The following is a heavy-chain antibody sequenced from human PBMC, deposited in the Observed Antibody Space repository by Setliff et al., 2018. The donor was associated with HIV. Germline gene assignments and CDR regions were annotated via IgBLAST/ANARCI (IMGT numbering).Heavy chain of an antibody. CDR1: GFTFSISG. Sequence: SLRLSCVASGFTFSISGMHWVRQAPGKGLEWVTYIEYDESNKRYADNVKGRFTISRDNSKNTLYLQMNSLRLEDTALYYCVKGGMTNAAFNIWGPGTMVTVSS. D-gene: IGHD3-16*01. V-gene: IGHV3-30*19. CDR2: IEYDESNK. CDR3: VKGGMTNAAFNI. J-gene: IGHJ3*02.